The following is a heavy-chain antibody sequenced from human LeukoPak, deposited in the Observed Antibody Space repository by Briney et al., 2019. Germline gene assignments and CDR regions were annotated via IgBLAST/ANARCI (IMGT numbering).Heavy chain of an antibody. D-gene: IGHD4-11*01. J-gene: IGHJ6*03. V-gene: IGHV1-46*01. CDR2: INPSGGST. Sequence: ASVKVSCKASGYTFTSYYMHWVRQAPGQGLEWMGMINPSGGSTSYAQKFQGRVTMTRDTSTSTVYMELSSLRSDDTAVYYCAREGPDRLHPREYYYYYMDVWGKGTTVTVSS. CDR1: GYTFTSYY. CDR3: AREGPDRLHPREYYYYYMDV.